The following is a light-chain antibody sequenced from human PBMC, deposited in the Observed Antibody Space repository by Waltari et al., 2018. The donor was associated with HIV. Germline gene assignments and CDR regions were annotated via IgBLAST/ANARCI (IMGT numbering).Light chain of an antibody. CDR3: AAWDDSLSGWV. V-gene: IGLV1-47*01. CDR2: TNN. J-gene: IGLJ3*02. Sequence: QSVLPQPPSTSGPPGLRVTISCSGCRPKLGRTYFYLYQQLPRTAPKLLIYTNNQRPSGVPDRFSGSKSGTSASLAISGLRSEDEADYYCAAWDDSLSGWVFGGGTKLTVL. CDR1: RPKLGRTY.